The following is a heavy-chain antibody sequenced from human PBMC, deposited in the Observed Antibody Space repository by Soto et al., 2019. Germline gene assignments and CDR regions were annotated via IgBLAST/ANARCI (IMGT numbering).Heavy chain of an antibody. V-gene: IGHV3-23*01. CDR2: LSNSGDST. J-gene: IGHJ4*02. CDR1: GFTFSAFA. Sequence: SLRLSCAASGFTFSAFAMSWVRQAPGKGLEWVSSLSNSGDSTYYADSVKGRFSISRDNSKNTLLLQMNTLRADDTALYYCAKDKYSGSPSVIDYWGQGILVTVSS. D-gene: IGHD1-26*01. CDR3: AKDKYSGSPSVIDY.